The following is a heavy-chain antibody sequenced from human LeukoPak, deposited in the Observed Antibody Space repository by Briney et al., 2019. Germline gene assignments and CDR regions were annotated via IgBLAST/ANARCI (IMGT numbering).Heavy chain of an antibody. CDR2: INHSGST. J-gene: IGHJ6*03. Sequence: TSETLSLTCAVYGGSFSGYYWSWIRQPPGKGLEWIGEINHSGSTNYNPSLKSRVTISVDTSKNQFSLKLSSVTAADTAVYYCARHALLWFGELPTYHYYYYMDVWGKGTTVTISS. CDR1: GGSFSGYY. D-gene: IGHD3-10*01. CDR3: ARHALLWFGELPTYHYYYYMDV. V-gene: IGHV4-34*01.